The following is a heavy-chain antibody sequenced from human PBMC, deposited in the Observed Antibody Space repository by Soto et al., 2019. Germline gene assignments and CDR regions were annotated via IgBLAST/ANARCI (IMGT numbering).Heavy chain of an antibody. V-gene: IGHV1-8*01. CDR2: MNPNSGNT. CDR1: GYTFTSYD. CDR3: ARGPIAVAGTSY. Sequence: QVQLVQSGAEVKKPGASVKVSCKASGYTFTSYDINWVRQATGQGLEWMGWMNPNSGNTGYAQKFQGRVTMTRNTSRSTACMELSSLRSEDTAVYYCARGPIAVAGTSYWGQGTLVTVSS. J-gene: IGHJ4*02. D-gene: IGHD6-19*01.